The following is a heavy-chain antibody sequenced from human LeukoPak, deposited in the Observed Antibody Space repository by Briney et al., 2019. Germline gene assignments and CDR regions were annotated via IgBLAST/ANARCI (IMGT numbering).Heavy chain of an antibody. D-gene: IGHD2-21*02. CDR2: IYSGGNT. CDR1: GDSITSGRYY. Sequence: SETLSLTCTVSGDSITSGRYYWSWIRQPAGKELEWIGRIYSGGNTDYHPYIVSLKSRVTISVDTSKNQFSLRLSSVTAADTAVYYCARQVVVTAIRARYFDSWGQGTLVTVSS. V-gene: IGHV4-61*02. J-gene: IGHJ4*02. CDR3: ARQVVVTAIRARYFDS.